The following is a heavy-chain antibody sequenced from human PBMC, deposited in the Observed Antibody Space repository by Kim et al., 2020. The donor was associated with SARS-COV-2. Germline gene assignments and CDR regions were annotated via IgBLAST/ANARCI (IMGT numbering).Heavy chain of an antibody. CDR2: IFGSGHGS. Sequence: GGSLRLSCAASRFTFSSSAMTWVRQAPGKGLEWVASIFGSGHGSYYADSVKGRFTISRDNTKNTLFLQMDSLRADDAGVYSCAINLHLTSVTFLWYFDPWGRGTAVIVSS. D-gene: IGHD3-3*01. CDR3: AINLHLTSVTFLWYFDP. CDR1: RFTFSSSA. V-gene: IGHV3-23*01. J-gene: IGHJ2*01.